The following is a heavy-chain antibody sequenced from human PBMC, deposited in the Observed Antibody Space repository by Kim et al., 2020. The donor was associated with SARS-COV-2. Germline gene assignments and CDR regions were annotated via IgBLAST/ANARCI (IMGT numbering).Heavy chain of an antibody. D-gene: IGHD2-2*01. CDR3: ARLRVPAAMNDY. J-gene: IGHJ4*02. CDR2: IYYIGST. Sequence: SETLSLTCTVSGGSISSSSYYWGWIRQPPGKGLEWIGSIYYIGSTYYNPSLKSRVTISVDTSKNQFSLKLSSVTAADTAVYYCARLRVPAAMNDYWGQGTLVTVSS. CDR1: GGSISSSSYY. V-gene: IGHV4-39*01.